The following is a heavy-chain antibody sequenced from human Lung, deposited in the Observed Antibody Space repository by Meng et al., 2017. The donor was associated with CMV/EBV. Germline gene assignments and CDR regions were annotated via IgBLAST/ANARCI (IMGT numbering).Heavy chain of an antibody. CDR3: ALFTRSWFDP. CDR1: GFSLSTSEVG. CDR2: IYWDDDK. Sequence: QIPVKEAGPTLVKPTPTLTLTCTFSGFSLSTSEVGVGWIRQPPGKALEWLAVIYWDDDKRYSPSLKSRLTITKDTSKNQVVLTLTNMDPVDTATYYCALFTRSWFDPWGQGTLVTVSS. V-gene: IGHV2-5*02. D-gene: IGHD2-2*01. J-gene: IGHJ5*02.